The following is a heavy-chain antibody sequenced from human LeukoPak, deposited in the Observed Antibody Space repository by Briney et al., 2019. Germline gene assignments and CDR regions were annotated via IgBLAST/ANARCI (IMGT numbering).Heavy chain of an antibody. V-gene: IGHV1-18*01. Sequence: ASVKVSCKASGGTFSSYAISWVRQAPGQGLEWMGWISAYNGNTNYAQKLQGRVTMTTDTSTSTAYMELRSLRSDDTAVYYCARDLYDSPFDYWGQGALVTVSS. CDR3: ARDLYDSPFDY. J-gene: IGHJ4*02. CDR1: GGTFSSYA. D-gene: IGHD2-8*01. CDR2: ISAYNGNT.